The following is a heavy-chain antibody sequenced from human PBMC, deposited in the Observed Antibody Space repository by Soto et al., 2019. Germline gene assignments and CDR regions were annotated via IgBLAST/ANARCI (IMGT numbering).Heavy chain of an antibody. CDR2: IIPIFGTA. V-gene: IGHV1-69*06. Sequence: QVQLVQSGAEVKKPGSSVKVSCKASGGTFSSYAISWVRQAPGQGLEWMGGIIPIFGTANYAQKFQGRVTITADKSTSTAYMELSSLRPEDTAVYYCARHPYCGGDCYSGVGDYWGQGTLVTVSS. J-gene: IGHJ4*02. CDR1: GGTFSSYA. D-gene: IGHD2-21*02. CDR3: ARHPYCGGDCYSGVGDY.